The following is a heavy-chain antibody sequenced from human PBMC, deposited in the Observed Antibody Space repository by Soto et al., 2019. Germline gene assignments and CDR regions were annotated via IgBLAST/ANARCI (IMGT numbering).Heavy chain of an antibody. J-gene: IGHJ4*02. D-gene: IGHD1-26*01. V-gene: IGHV1-18*01. CDR2: ISAYNGNT. CDR3: ARDRQYSGSGSYDY. CDR1: GYTFTSYG. Sequence: ASVKVSCKASGYTFTSYGISWVRQAPGQGLEWMGWISAYNGNTNYAQKLQGRVTMTTDTSTSTAYMELRSLRSDDTAVYYCARDRQYSGSGSYDYWGQGTLVTVSS.